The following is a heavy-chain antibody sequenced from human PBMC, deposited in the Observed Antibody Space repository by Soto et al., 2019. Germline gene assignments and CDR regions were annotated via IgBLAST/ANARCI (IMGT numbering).Heavy chain of an antibody. CDR1: GFTFSSYA. J-gene: IGHJ6*02. CDR2: ISYDGSNK. D-gene: IGHD1-7*01. Sequence: QVQLVESGGGVVQPGRSLRLSCAASGFTFSSYAMHWVRQAPGKGLEWVAVISYDGSNKYYADSVKGRFTISRDNXKXXLYLQMNSLRAEDTAVYYCARALELGIYYYYGMDVWGQGTTVTVSS. V-gene: IGHV3-30-3*01. CDR3: ARALELGIYYYYGMDV.